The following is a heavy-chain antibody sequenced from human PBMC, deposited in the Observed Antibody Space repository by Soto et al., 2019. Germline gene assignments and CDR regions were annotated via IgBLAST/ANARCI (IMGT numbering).Heavy chain of an antibody. D-gene: IGHD3-9*01. CDR3: ARHVMTGPYNYYCSGLDV. CDR2: SYYSGSA. Sequence: QLQLRESGPGLVKPSETLSLTCSVSGASITSSGYFWGWVRQPPGKGLEWIGKSYYSGSAYYNPSLKSGVTMSVDTSQNQFSLNLSSVTAADTAVYFCARHVMTGPYNYYCSGLDVWGQGTTVTISS. J-gene: IGHJ6*02. CDR1: GASITSSGYF. V-gene: IGHV4-39*01.